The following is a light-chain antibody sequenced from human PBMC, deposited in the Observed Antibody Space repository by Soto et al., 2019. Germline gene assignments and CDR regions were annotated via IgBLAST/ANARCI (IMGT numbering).Light chain of an antibody. V-gene: IGKV3-20*01. CDR3: QQYVSSVT. CDR1: QSVDSSF. Sequence: DIVLTQSPGSLSLSPGERATLSCRASQSVDSSFFAWYQQKPGQAPRLLLYGASKRATGTPDRFSGSGSGTHFTLTITRLEPEDFAVYYCQQYVSSVTFGQGTKVEIK. J-gene: IGKJ1*01. CDR2: GAS.